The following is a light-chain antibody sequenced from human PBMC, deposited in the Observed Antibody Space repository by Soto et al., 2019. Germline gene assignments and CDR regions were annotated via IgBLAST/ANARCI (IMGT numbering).Light chain of an antibody. Sequence: QSALTQPASVSGSPGQSITISCTGTSIDIGDYDYVSWYQHLPGKAPKLLIFDVTHRPSGVSDRFSGSKSGNTASLTISGVRPEDEADYYCCSYTDIALDVVFGGGTKLTVL. CDR3: CSYTDIALDVV. V-gene: IGLV2-14*01. J-gene: IGLJ2*01. CDR2: DVT. CDR1: SIDIGDYDY.